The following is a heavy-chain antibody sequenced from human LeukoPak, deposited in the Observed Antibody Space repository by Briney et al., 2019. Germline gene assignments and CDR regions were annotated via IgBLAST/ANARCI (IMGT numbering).Heavy chain of an antibody. CDR1: GFTFSAYA. Sequence: GGSLRLSCTASGFTFSAYAMMWVRQAPGKGPEWVSAIRGGGGSAFYADSVKGRFTISRDNAKNSLYLQMNSLRAEDTAVYYCARTYYYGSGSSSTMDVWGQGTTVTVSS. D-gene: IGHD3-10*01. V-gene: IGHV3-23*01. CDR2: IRGGGGSA. J-gene: IGHJ6*02. CDR3: ARTYYYGSGSSSTMDV.